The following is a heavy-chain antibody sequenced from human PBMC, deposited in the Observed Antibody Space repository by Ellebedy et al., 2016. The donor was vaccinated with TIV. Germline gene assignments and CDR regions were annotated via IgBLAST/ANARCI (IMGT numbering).Heavy chain of an antibody. J-gene: IGHJ4*02. D-gene: IGHD3-22*01. CDR1: GFTFSGYA. V-gene: IGHV3-23*01. CDR3: AKGRGGGSDSSAPRYYFDY. CDR2: ISNTGSRT. Sequence: GESLKISCAASGFTFSGYAMSWVRRAPGKGLEWVSTISNTGSRTYYADSVEGRFIISRDNSKKTLYLQMNSLRAEDTAVYYCAKGRGGGSDSSAPRYYFDYWGLGTLVTVSS.